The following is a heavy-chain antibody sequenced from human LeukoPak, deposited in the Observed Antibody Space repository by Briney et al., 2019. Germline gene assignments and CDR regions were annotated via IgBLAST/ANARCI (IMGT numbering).Heavy chain of an antibody. CDR1: GASISSNNW. CDR2: IYHSGST. CDR3: ARDPFPVTGDAEVTENDAFDI. V-gene: IGHV4-4*02. J-gene: IGHJ3*02. Sequence: SETLSLTCAVSGASISSNNWWNWVRQPPGKGLEWVGEIYHSGSTNYNPSLKSRVTISVDKSKNQFSLKLSSVTAADTAVYYCARDPFPVTGDAEVTENDAFDIWGEGTMVTVCS. D-gene: IGHD5-18*01.